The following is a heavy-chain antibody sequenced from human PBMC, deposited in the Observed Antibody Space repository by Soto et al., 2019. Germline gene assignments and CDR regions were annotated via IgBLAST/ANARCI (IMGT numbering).Heavy chain of an antibody. Sequence: DSVKVSCKASGYTFTSYGISWVRQAPGQGLERMGWISAYNGNTNYAQKLQGRVTMTTDTSTSTAYMELRSLRSDDTAVYYCARVFPYSCSWKCNLFDSLSQRTLVIVSS. CDR1: GYTFTSYG. CDR2: ISAYNGNT. J-gene: IGHJ5*01. CDR3: ARVFPYSCSWKCNLFDS. V-gene: IGHV1-18*01. D-gene: IGHD6-13*01.